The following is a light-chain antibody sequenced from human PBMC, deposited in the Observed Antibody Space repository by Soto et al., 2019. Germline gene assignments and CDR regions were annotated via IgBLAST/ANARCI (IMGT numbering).Light chain of an antibody. CDR1: SSNIGSNY. CDR2: RNN. V-gene: IGLV1-47*01. Sequence: QSALTQPPSASGTPGQRVTISCSGISSNIGSNYVYWYQQLPGTAPKLLIYRNNQRPSGVPDRFSGSKSGTSASLAISGIRSEDEDAYYCAAWDDSLSGHVVFGGGTQLTVL. J-gene: IGLJ2*01. CDR3: AAWDDSLSGHVV.